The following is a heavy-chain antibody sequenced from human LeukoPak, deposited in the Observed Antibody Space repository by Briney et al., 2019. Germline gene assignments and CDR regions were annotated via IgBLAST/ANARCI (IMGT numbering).Heavy chain of an antibody. V-gene: IGHV1-69*06. CDR1: GGSFRRYA. J-gene: IGHJ6*04. Sequence: RASVNVSCKASGGSFRRYAFAWVRQAPGQGLEWMGGIMPVLDTGSYAQGFQGRVTITADRSTSTAYMELRSLRPEDTALYYCAARDNGNDLLSYHAMDVWGNGTTVTVSS. CDR3: AARDNGNDLLSYHAMDV. D-gene: IGHD1-1*01. CDR2: IMPVLDTG.